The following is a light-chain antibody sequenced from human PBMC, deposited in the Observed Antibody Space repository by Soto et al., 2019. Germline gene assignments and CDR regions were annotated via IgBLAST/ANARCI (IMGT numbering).Light chain of an antibody. J-gene: IGLJ1*01. CDR2: EVS. CDR1: SSDVGGYNY. V-gene: IGLV2-14*01. Sequence: QSVLTQPASVSGSPGQSITISCTGTSSDVGGYNYVSWYQQHPGKAPKLMIYEVSNRPSGVSNRFSGSKSGNTASLTISGLQAEDDADYYCGSYTSSSTPHDVFGTGTKGTVL. CDR3: GSYTSSSTPHDV.